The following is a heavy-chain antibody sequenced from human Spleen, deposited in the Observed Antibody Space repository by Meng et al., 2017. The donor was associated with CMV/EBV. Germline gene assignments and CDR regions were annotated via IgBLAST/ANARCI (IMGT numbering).Heavy chain of an antibody. V-gene: IGHV1-18*01. CDR2: ISAYNGNA. CDR1: GYRFTDYG. Sequence: SGYRFTDYGISWVRQAPGRGLEWMGWISAYNGNANYGHNLQGRGTLTTDSSTDTAYMEVSNLRSDDTGVYYCARDLEWGSSWYADWFDPWGQGTLVTV. D-gene: IGHD6-13*01. CDR3: ARDLEWGSSWYADWFDP. J-gene: IGHJ5*02.